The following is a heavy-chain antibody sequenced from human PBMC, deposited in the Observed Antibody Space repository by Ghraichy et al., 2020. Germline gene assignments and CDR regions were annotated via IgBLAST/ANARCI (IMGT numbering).Heavy chain of an antibody. D-gene: IGHD1-1*01. Sequence: SETLSLTCAVYGGSFSGYYWSWIRQPPGKGLEWIGEINHSGSTNYNPSLKSRVTISVDTSKNHFSLKLSSVTAADTAVYYCARGLERRRKYFQHWGQGTLVTVSS. CDR3: ARGLERRRKYFQH. V-gene: IGHV4-34*01. CDR1: GGSFSGYY. J-gene: IGHJ1*01. CDR2: INHSGST.